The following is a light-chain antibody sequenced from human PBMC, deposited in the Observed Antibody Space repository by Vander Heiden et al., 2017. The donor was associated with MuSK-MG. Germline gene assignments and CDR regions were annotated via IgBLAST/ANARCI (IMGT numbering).Light chain of an antibody. V-gene: IGLV1-40*01. J-gene: IGLJ2*01. CDR2: DIT. CDR1: SSNIGAGYN. Sequence: QSVLTQPPSVSGAPGQRVTISCTGSSSNIGAGYNVHWYQQLPGTAPKLLIYDITNRPSGVPDRFSGSKSGTSASLAITGLQAEDEADYYCQSYDSSLSGSAVFGGGTKLTVL. CDR3: QSYDSSLSGSAV.